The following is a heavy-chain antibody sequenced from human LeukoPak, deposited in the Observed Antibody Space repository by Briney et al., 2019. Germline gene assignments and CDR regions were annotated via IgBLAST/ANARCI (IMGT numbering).Heavy chain of an antibody. CDR2: IYYSGST. Sequence: SETLSLTCTVSSGSISSSSYYWGWIRQPPGKGLEWIGSIYYSGSTYYNPSLKSRVTISVDTSKNQFSLKLSSVTAADTAVYYCARHRESVGATEVDYWGQGTLVTVSS. CDR1: SGSISSSSYY. D-gene: IGHD1-26*01. V-gene: IGHV4-39*01. J-gene: IGHJ4*02. CDR3: ARHRESVGATEVDY.